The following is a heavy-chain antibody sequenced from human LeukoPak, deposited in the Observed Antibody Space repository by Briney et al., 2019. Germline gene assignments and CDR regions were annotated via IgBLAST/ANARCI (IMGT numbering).Heavy chain of an antibody. Sequence: SVKVSCKASGGTFSSYAISWVRQAPGQGLEWMGGIIPIFGTANYAQKFQGRVTMTTDTSTSTAYMELRSLRSDDTAVYYCTREKHYVQNGFDPWGQGTLVTVSS. J-gene: IGHJ5*02. CDR3: TREKHYVQNGFDP. CDR1: GGTFSSYA. D-gene: IGHD4-17*01. CDR2: IIPIFGTA. V-gene: IGHV1-69*05.